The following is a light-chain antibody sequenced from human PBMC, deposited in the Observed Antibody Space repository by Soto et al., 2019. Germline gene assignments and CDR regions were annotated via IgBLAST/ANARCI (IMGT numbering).Light chain of an antibody. J-gene: IGKJ4*01. V-gene: IGKV3-15*01. CDR3: KQYNDWPRT. CDR1: QSVSSK. Sequence: EIVMTQSPATLSVSPGERATFSCRASQSVSSKLAWYQQRPGQAPRLLIYGASTRAIGIPARFSGSGSGTEFTLTISSLQSEDFAVYYCKQYNDWPRTFGGGTKVEIK. CDR2: GAS.